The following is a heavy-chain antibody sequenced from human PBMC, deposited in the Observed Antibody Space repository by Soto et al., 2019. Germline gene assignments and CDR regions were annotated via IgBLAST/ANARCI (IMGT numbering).Heavy chain of an antibody. J-gene: IGHJ4*02. CDR1: GGSFSGYY. CDR2: INHSGST. CDR3: ARGLVVNRFDS. D-gene: IGHD2-15*01. Sequence: SETLSLTCAVYGGSFSGYYWSWIRQPPGKGLEWIGEINHSGSTNYNPSLKSRVTISVDTSKNQFSLKLSSVTAADTAVYYCARGLVVNRFDSWGQGTLVTVSS. V-gene: IGHV4-34*01.